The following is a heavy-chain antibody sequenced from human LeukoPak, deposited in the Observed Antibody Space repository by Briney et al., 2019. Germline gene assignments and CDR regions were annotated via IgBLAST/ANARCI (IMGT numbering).Heavy chain of an antibody. D-gene: IGHD2-2*01. V-gene: IGHV4-59*08. CDR1: DGSMGTYY. J-gene: IGHJ4*02. CDR2: IYYSGST. Sequence: PSETLSLTCSVSDGSMGTYYWGWIRQPPGKGLEWIGYIYYSGSTTYNPSLKSRVTVSVDTSKNQFSLKLTSMTAADTAVYYCARGRLGRQHASFFDSWGREPWSPSPQ. CDR3: ARGRLGRQHASFFDS.